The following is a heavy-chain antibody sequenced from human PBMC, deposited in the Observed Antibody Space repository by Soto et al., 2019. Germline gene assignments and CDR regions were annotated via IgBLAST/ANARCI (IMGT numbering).Heavy chain of an antibody. V-gene: IGHV1-18*01. CDR3: ARVAVGVVVVPAANFAFDI. D-gene: IGHD2-2*01. CDR2: ISAYNGNT. CDR1: GYTFTSYG. Sequence: APVKVSCKASGYTFTSYGISWVRQAPGQGLEWMGWISAYNGNTNYAQKLQGRVTMTTDTSTSTAYMELRSLRSDDTAVYYCARVAVGVVVVPAANFAFDIWGQGTMVTVSS. J-gene: IGHJ3*02.